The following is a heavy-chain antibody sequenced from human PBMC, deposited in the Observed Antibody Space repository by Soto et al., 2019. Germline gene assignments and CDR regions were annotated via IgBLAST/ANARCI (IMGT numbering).Heavy chain of an antibody. CDR3: ATGLLAAAPLNY. J-gene: IGHJ4*02. CDR2: IIPLSASA. D-gene: IGHD6-13*01. CDR1: GVTLNDYA. Sequence: QVQLVQSGAEVKKPGSSVKVSCRASGVTLNDYAISWVRQAPGQGLEWMGGIIPLSASAKLAQKFQGRVTITADKSTRTAYMALTSVRSEDTAVYYCATGLLAAAPLNYWGQGTLVTVSS. V-gene: IGHV1-69*06.